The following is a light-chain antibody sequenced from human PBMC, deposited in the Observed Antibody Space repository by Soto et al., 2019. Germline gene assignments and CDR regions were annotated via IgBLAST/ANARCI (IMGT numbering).Light chain of an antibody. V-gene: IGKV1-5*01. Sequence: DIQMTQSPSTLSASVGDRATITCRASQSISTWLAWYQQKPGKAPKVLLSEASTLQRGVPSRFRGSGSGTDTSLTLGSLEPDDFATYYCHEYSRYFGLGTKVEIK. CDR2: EAS. CDR3: HEYSRY. J-gene: IGKJ1*01. CDR1: QSISTW.